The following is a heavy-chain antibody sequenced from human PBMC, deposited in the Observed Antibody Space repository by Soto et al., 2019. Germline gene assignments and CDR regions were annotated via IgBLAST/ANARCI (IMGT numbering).Heavy chain of an antibody. J-gene: IGHJ5*02. D-gene: IGHD4-17*01. Sequence: QLQLQESGPGLVKPSETLSLTCTVSDGSISSSSSYWGWIRQPPGKGLEWIGHIYYSGSTNYNPSLKSRVTISVDTSKNQFSLKLNSVTAADTAVYYCARQPPGAATLTSVINWFDPWGQGALVTVSS. CDR2: IYYSGST. CDR3: ARQPPGAATLTSVINWFDP. V-gene: IGHV4-39*01. CDR1: DGSISSSSSY.